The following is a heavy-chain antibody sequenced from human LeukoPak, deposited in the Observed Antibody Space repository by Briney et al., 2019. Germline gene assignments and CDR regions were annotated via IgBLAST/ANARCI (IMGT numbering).Heavy chain of an antibody. V-gene: IGHV4-30-4*01. J-gene: IGHJ4*02. D-gene: IGHD2-21*02. CDR3: ARVQSHCGGDCYSLDY. CDR2: IYYSGST. Sequence: SQTLSLTRTVSGGSISSGDYYWSWIRQPPGKGLEWIGYIYYSGSTYYNPSLKSRVTISVDTSKNQFSLKLSSVTAADTAVYYCARVQSHCGGDCYSLDYWGQGTLVTVSS. CDR1: GGSISSGDYY.